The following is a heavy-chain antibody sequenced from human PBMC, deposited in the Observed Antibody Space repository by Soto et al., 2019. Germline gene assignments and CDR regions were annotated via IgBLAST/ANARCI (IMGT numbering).Heavy chain of an antibody. Sequence: EVQLVESGGGLVQPGGSLRLSCAASGFTFSSYWMSWVRQAPGKGLEWVANIKQDGSEKYYVDSVKGRFTISRDNAKNSLYLQINSLRAEDTAVYYCARDGSFLYSSSWAYYYYYGMDVWGQGTTVTVSS. J-gene: IGHJ6*02. D-gene: IGHD6-13*01. CDR1: GFTFSSYW. CDR2: IKQDGSEK. V-gene: IGHV3-7*01. CDR3: ARDGSFLYSSSWAYYYYYGMDV.